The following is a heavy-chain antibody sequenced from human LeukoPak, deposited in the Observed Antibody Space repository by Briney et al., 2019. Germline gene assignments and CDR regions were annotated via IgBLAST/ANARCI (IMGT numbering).Heavy chain of an antibody. CDR2: ISGSGGST. J-gene: IGHJ6*02. Sequence: GGSLRLSCAASGFTFSSYAMSWVRQAPGKGLEWVSAISGSGGSTYYADSVKGRFTISRDNSKNTLYLQMNSLRAEDTAVYYCAKGDTYDFWSGYSDHYGMDVWGQGATVTVSS. CDR3: AKGDTYDFWSGYSDHYGMDV. D-gene: IGHD3-3*01. CDR1: GFTFSSYA. V-gene: IGHV3-23*01.